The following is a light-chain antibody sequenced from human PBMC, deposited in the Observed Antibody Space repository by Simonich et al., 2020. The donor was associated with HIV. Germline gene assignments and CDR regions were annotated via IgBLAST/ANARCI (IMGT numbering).Light chain of an antibody. CDR3: QQYTNWPLT. CDR2: GAS. J-gene: IGKJ4*01. Sequence: EIVLTQSPATLSLSPGERATLSCRASQSVSNNLAGYQQKPGQAPRLLMHGASTRASGIPARFSGSGSGTEFTLTISSLQSEDFAVYHCQQYTNWPLTFGGGTKVKIK. V-gene: IGKV3-15*01. CDR1: QSVSNN.